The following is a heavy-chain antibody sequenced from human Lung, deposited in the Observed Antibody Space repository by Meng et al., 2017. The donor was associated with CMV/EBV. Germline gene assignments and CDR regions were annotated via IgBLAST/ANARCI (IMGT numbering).Heavy chain of an antibody. Sequence: GGSLRLXCAVSGLSVMTNYMSWVRQAPGKGLEWVSVIYSGGTTTYADSVKGRFTFSRDSSKNTLYLQMNHLRPEDTAVYYCLGGHVAAAVPFDYWGQGTLVTVSS. CDR1: GLSVMTNY. CDR2: IYSGGTT. CDR3: LGGHVAAAVPFDY. V-gene: IGHV3-66*02. J-gene: IGHJ4*02. D-gene: IGHD6-19*01.